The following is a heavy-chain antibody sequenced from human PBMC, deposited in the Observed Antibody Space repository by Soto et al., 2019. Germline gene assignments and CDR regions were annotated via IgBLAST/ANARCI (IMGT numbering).Heavy chain of an antibody. CDR3: ARVLYGDYVYYFDY. V-gene: IGHV4-59*01. J-gene: IGHJ4*02. CDR2: IYYSGST. Sequence: KPSETLSLTCTVSGGSISSYYWSWIRQPPGKGLEWIGYIYYSGSTNYNPSLKSRVTISVDTSKNQFSLKLSSVTAADTAVYYCARVLYGDYVYYFDYWGQGTLVTVSS. CDR1: GGSISSYY. D-gene: IGHD4-17*01.